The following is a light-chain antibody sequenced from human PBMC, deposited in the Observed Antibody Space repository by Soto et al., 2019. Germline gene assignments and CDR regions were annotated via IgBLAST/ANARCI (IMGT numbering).Light chain of an antibody. V-gene: IGKV3D-20*01. CDR1: QSVSSSS. CDR2: DAS. J-gene: IGKJ2*01. Sequence: PGERATLSCGASQSVSSSSLAWYQQKPGLAPRLLIYDASSRAAGIPDRFSGSGSGTDFTLTISRLEPEDFAVYYCQQYGSSPGTFGQGTKLEIK. CDR3: QQYGSSPGT.